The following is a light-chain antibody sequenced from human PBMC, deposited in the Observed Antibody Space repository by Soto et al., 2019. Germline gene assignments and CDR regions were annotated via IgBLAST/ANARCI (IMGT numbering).Light chain of an antibody. Sequence: QSALTQPASVSGSPGQSITISCTGTSSDVGLYNYVSWFQQLSGKAPKLLIYDVSLRPSGVSNRFSGSKSGYSASLTISGLQAEDEADYYCTSYTGSNTYVFGTGTQLTVL. CDR1: SSDVGLYNY. CDR3: TSYTGSNTYV. J-gene: IGLJ1*01. V-gene: IGLV2-14*01. CDR2: DVS.